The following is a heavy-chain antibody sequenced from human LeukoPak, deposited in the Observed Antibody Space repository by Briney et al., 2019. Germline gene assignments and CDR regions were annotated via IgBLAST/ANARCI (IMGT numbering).Heavy chain of an antibody. Sequence: GGSLRLYCAASGFIVSRYSMTWVRQGPGKGLEWVSSISTSYSGIYYADSVKGRFTISRDNAKNSLYLQKNSLRAEDTALYYCARVPGILWFGELADYFDYWGQGTLVTVSS. CDR3: ARVPGILWFGELADYFDY. V-gene: IGHV3-48*01. CDR2: ISTSYSGI. D-gene: IGHD3-10*01. J-gene: IGHJ4*02. CDR1: GFIVSRYS.